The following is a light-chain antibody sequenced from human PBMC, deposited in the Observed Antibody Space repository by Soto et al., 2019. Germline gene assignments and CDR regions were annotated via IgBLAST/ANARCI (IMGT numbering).Light chain of an antibody. CDR2: EVN. Sequence: QSALTQPPSASGSPGQSVTISCTGTKSDIGVYNYVSWYQQHPGKAPKLMIYEVNKRPSGVPDRFSGSKSGNTASLTVSGLQAEDEADYYCSSYAGSSNVFGTGTKGTVL. CDR3: SSYAGSSNV. J-gene: IGLJ1*01. V-gene: IGLV2-8*01. CDR1: KSDIGVYNY.